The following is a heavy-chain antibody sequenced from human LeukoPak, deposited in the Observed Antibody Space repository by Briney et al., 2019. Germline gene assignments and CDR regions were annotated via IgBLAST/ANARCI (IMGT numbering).Heavy chain of an antibody. D-gene: IGHD3-16*01. Sequence: GASVKVSCKASGYTFTGHDMHWVRQAPGQGLEWMGWINPNSGVSNYAQKFRGRVTMTRDTSISTAYMELSRLRSDDTAVYYCARVRYRLAETYIDYWGQGTLVTVSS. CDR2: INPNSGVS. V-gene: IGHV1-2*02. CDR1: GYTFTGHD. J-gene: IGHJ4*02. CDR3: ARVRYRLAETYIDY.